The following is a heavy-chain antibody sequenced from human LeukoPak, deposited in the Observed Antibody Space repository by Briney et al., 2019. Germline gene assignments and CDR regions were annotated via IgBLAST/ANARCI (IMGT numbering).Heavy chain of an antibody. J-gene: IGHJ5*02. CDR1: GFTFNKYW. V-gene: IGHV3-74*01. Sequence: GSLRLSCVASGFTFNKYWMHWVRQIPGEGLVWVSRIDNNGVETVYADSVKGRFTISRDNAKNTLYLQMNSLRVEDTAIYYCARDRPHNWFDPWGQGTLVTVSP. CDR2: IDNNGVET. CDR3: ARDRPHNWFDP.